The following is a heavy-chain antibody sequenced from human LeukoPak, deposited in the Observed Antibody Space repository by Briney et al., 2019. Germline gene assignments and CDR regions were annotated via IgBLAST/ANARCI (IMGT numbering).Heavy chain of an antibody. CDR1: GFTFSSYY. CDR3: ARDARAYSGSYWGYFDY. D-gene: IGHD1-26*01. Sequence: GGSLRLSCAASGFTFSSYYMHWVRQAPGKGLVWVSRIKSDGSVTGYADSVKGRFAISRDNAKNTMYLQMNSLRAEDTAVYYCARDARAYSGSYWGYFDYWGQGTLVTVSS. J-gene: IGHJ4*02. CDR2: IKSDGSVT. V-gene: IGHV3-74*01.